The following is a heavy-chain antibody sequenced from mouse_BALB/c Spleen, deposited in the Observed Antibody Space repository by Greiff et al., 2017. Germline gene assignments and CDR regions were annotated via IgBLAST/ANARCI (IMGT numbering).Heavy chain of an antibody. Sequence: EVKVVESGGGLVQPGGSRKLSCAASGFTFSDYGMAWVRQAPGKGPEWVAFISNLAYSIYYADTVTGRFTISRENAKNTLYLEMSSLRSEDTAMYYCARALYGNYELDYAMDYWGQGTSVTVSS. V-gene: IGHV5-15*02. CDR2: ISNLAYSI. J-gene: IGHJ4*01. CDR1: GFTFSDYG. D-gene: IGHD2-1*01. CDR3: ARALYGNYELDYAMDY.